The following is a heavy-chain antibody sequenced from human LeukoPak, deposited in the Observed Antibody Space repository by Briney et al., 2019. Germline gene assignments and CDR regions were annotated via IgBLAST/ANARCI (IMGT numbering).Heavy chain of an antibody. Sequence: PGGSLRLSCAASGFSFSSYSMNWVRQAPGKGLEWVSYISGSGNAKHYTDSVKGRFTISRDNAKNALYLQMHSLRVEDTALYYCARDDNWNDKPFDFWGQGTLVTVSS. CDR2: ISGSGNAK. D-gene: IGHD1-20*01. CDR3: ARDDNWNDKPFDF. CDR1: GFSFSSYS. V-gene: IGHV3-48*01. J-gene: IGHJ4*02.